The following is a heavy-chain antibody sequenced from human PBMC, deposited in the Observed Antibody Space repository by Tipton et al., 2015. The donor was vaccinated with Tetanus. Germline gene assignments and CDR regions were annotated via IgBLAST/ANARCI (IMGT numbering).Heavy chain of an antibody. V-gene: IGHV3-23*01. Sequence: SLRLSCAASGFTFSNYAMNWVRQAPGKGLEWVSSISGRGENTDYADSVTGRFTISRDNSKDTLYLQMSSLRVEDTAVYYCAKQYLDAQWGRGTLVTVSS. CDR3: AKQYLDAQ. J-gene: IGHJ1*01. D-gene: IGHD1-20*01. CDR2: ISGRGENT. CDR1: GFTFSNYA.